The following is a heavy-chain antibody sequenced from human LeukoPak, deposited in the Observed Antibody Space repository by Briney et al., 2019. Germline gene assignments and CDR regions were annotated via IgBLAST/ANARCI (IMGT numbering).Heavy chain of an antibody. CDR1: GGSISSGGYY. CDR2: IYHSGST. D-gene: IGHD6-13*01. V-gene: IGHV4-30-2*01. Sequence: SQTLSLTCTVSGGSISSGGYYWSWIRQPPGKGLEWIGYIYHSGSTYYNPSLKSRVTISVDRSKNQFSLKLSSVTAADTAVYYCARDPAAGAGGWYFDLWGRGTLVTVSS. CDR3: ARDPAAGAGGWYFDL. J-gene: IGHJ2*01.